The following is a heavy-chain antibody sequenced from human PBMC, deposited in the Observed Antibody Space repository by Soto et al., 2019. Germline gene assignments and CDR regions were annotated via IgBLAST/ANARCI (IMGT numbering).Heavy chain of an antibody. CDR1: GYTFTSYG. CDR2: ISAYNGNT. Sequence: QVQLVQSGAEVKKPGASVKVSCKASGYTFTSYGISWVRQAPGQGLEWMGWISAYNGNTNYAQKLQGRVTMTTDTSTSTAYMGLRSLRSDDTAVYYCARDRYYDILTGYSYYYYYGMDVWGQGTTVTVSS. V-gene: IGHV1-18*04. CDR3: ARDRYYDILTGYSYYYYYGMDV. J-gene: IGHJ6*02. D-gene: IGHD3-9*01.